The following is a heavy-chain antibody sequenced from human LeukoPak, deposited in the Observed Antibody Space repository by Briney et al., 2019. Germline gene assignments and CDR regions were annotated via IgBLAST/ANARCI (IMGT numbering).Heavy chain of an antibody. J-gene: IGHJ4*02. Sequence: PSETLSLTCTVSGYSISSGYYWGWIRQPPGKGLEWIGSIYHSGSTYYNPSLKSRVTISVDTSKNQFSLKLSSVTAADTAVYYCARDEYSGSYFPGYWGQGTLVTVSS. CDR1: GYSISSGYY. V-gene: IGHV4-38-2*02. D-gene: IGHD1-26*01. CDR2: IYHSGST. CDR3: ARDEYSGSYFPGY.